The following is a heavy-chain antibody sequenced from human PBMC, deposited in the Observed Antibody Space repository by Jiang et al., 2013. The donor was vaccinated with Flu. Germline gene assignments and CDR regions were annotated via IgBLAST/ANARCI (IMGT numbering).Heavy chain of an antibody. J-gene: IGHJ4*02. Sequence: SGAEVKKPGASVKVSCKASGYTFTSYAMHWVRQAPGQRLEWMGWINAGNGNTKYSQKFQGRVTITRDTSASTAYMELSSLRSEDTAVYYCARDRRDGWFGELLNYWGQGTLVTVSS. D-gene: IGHD3-10*01. CDR1: GYTFTSYA. V-gene: IGHV1-3*01. CDR3: ARDRRDGWFGELLNY. CDR2: INAGNGNT.